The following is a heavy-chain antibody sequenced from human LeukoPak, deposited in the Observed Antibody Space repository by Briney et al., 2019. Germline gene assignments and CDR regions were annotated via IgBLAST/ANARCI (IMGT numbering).Heavy chain of an antibody. V-gene: IGHV3-23*01. D-gene: IGHD6-13*01. J-gene: IGHJ5*02. CDR3: AKEATFIAAAGPWFDP. Sequence: GGSLRLSCAASGFTFSSYAMSWVRQAPGKGLEWVSAISGSGGSTYYADSVKGRFTISRDNSKNTLYLQMNSLRAEDTAVYYCAKEATFIAAAGPWFDPWGQGTLVTVSS. CDR2: ISGSGGST. CDR1: GFTFSSYA.